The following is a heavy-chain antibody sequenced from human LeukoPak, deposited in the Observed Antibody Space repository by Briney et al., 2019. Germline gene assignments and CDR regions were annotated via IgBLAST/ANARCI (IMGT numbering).Heavy chain of an antibody. V-gene: IGHV3-7*01. Sequence: GGSLRLSCAASGFTFSSYWMTWVRQAPGKGLEWVANIKQDGSEKNYVESVKGRFTISRDNAKNSLYLQMNSLGVEDTAVYYCARDRHYDILSGFHNYYGIDVWGQGTTVTVSS. D-gene: IGHD3-9*01. CDR2: IKQDGSEK. CDR1: GFTFSSYW. J-gene: IGHJ6*02. CDR3: ARDRHYDILSGFHNYYGIDV.